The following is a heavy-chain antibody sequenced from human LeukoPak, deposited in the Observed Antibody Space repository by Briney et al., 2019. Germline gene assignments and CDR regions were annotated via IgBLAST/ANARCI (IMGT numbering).Heavy chain of an antibody. D-gene: IGHD2-21*02. J-gene: IGHJ4*02. Sequence: ASVKVSCKASGYTFTSYGINWVRQAPGQGLEWMGWISAYNGNTNYAQKLQGRVTMTTDTSTSTAYMALRSLRSDDTAVYYCVRDNGDHIVVVTAHTFDYWGQGTLVTVSS. CDR1: GYTFTSYG. CDR2: ISAYNGNT. V-gene: IGHV1-18*01. CDR3: VRDNGDHIVVVTAHTFDY.